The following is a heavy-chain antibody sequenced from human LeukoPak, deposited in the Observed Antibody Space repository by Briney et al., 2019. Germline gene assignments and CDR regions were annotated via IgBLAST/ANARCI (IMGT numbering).Heavy chain of an antibody. CDR3: VRDDCGDTCYPGGY. Sequence: ASVKVSCKASGYTFSRYVVHLVRQAPGQRPEWMGWINAGNGATKYSQNFEGRVTSTWDRSANTAYMELSSLTSEDTALCYCVRDDCGDTCYPGGYWGQGTLVAVSS. CDR2: INAGNGAT. CDR1: GYTFSRYV. D-gene: IGHD2-21*01. J-gene: IGHJ4*02. V-gene: IGHV1-3*01.